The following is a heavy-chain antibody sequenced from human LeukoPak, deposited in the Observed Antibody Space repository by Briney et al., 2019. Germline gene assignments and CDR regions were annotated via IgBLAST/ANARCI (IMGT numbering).Heavy chain of an antibody. Sequence: GGSLRLSCSASGFSFSSYAMHWVRQAPGKGLQYVSSISSKGGPTYYADSVKGRFTISRGNSKNTLYLQMSSLRNEDTAVYYCARVRDDYTYFDCWGQGTLVTVSS. D-gene: IGHD4-11*01. V-gene: IGHV3-64D*06. CDR3: ARVRDDYTYFDC. CDR2: ISSKGGPT. CDR1: GFSFSSYA. J-gene: IGHJ4*02.